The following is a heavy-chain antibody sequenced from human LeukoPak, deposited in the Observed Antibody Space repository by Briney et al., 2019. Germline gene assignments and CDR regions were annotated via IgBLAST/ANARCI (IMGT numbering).Heavy chain of an antibody. CDR2: IYYSGST. Sequence: SETLSLTCTVSGGSISSGDYYWSWIRQPPGKGLEWIGYIYYSGSTYYNPSLKSRVTISVDTSKNQFSLKLSSVTAADTAMYYSARGILEWLSSCWFDPWGQGTLVTVSS. CDR3: ARGILEWLSSCWFDP. D-gene: IGHD3-3*01. CDR1: GGSISSGDYY. J-gene: IGHJ5*02. V-gene: IGHV4-30-4*08.